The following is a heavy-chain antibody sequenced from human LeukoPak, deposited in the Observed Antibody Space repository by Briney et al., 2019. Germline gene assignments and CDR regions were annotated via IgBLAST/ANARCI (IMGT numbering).Heavy chain of an antibody. CDR2: ISSSGTLM. D-gene: IGHD4-17*01. V-gene: IGHV3-48*03. Sequence: PGGSLRLSCAASGFTFSNYEMNWVRQAPGKGLEWVSYISSSGTLMFYSDSAKGRFTISRDNASVSLQMNSLRAEDTALYYCARSITDYGDYDSPFFDYWGQGTLVTVSS. J-gene: IGHJ4*02. CDR3: ARSITDYGDYDSPFFDY. CDR1: GFTFSNYE.